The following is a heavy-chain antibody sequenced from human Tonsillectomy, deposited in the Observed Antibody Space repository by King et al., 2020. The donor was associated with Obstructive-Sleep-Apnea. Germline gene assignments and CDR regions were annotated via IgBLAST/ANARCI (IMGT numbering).Heavy chain of an antibody. J-gene: IGHJ4*02. Sequence: QVQLVQSGAEVKKPGASVKVSCKASFYTFTIYGISWVRPAPGQGLELMGWIINSTVNTNSAQKLQGRVTLTTDTSTSTAYMELRSLRSDDTAVYYCARVGVRSSWSDFDYWGQGTLVTVSS. V-gene: IGHV1-18*04. D-gene: IGHD3-10*01. CDR2: IINSTVNT. CDR3: ARVGVRSSWSDFDY. CDR1: FYTFTIYG.